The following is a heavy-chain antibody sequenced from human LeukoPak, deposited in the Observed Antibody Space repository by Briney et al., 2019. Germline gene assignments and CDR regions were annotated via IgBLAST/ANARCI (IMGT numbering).Heavy chain of an antibody. D-gene: IGHD2-15*01. CDR1: GFAFGDYA. J-gene: IGHJ6*03. CDR3: AREYCSGGSCYLYYYYYYMDV. V-gene: IGHV3-30*04. CDR2: ISYDGSNK. Sequence: GSLRLSCTASGFAFGDYAMHWVRQAPGKGLEWVAVISYDGSNKYYADSVKGRFTISRDNSKNTLYLQMNSLRAEDTAVYYCAREYCSGGSCYLYYYYYYMDVWGKGTTVTVSS.